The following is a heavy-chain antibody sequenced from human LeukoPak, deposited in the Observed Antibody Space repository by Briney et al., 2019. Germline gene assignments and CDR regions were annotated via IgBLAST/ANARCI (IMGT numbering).Heavy chain of an antibody. D-gene: IGHD4-17*01. Sequence: GESLKISCQGFGYSFTSYWVGWVRQMPGKGLEWMGIIYPGDSDTRYSPSFQGQVTISADKSISTAYLQWSSLKASDTAMYYCARGMTTVTTGHRPLDYWGQGTLVTVSS. J-gene: IGHJ4*02. CDR1: GYSFTSYW. CDR2: IYPGDSDT. V-gene: IGHV5-51*01. CDR3: ARGMTTVTTGHRPLDY.